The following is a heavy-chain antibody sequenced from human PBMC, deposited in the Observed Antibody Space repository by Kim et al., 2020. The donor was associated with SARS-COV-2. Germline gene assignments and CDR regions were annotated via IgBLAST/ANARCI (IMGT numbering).Heavy chain of an antibody. J-gene: IGHJ5*02. Sequence: PSRKVRLTISVDTSKNPFSLRLSSMTAADTAVYYCARTVTMVSNYFDPWGQGTLVTVSS. V-gene: IGHV4-39*01. CDR3: ARTVTMVSNYFDP. D-gene: IGHD3-10*01.